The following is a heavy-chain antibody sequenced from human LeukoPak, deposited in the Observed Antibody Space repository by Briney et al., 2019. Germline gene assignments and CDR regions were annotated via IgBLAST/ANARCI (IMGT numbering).Heavy chain of an antibody. CDR1: GYTFTSYD. V-gene: IGHV1-8*01. CDR2: MNPNSGST. CDR3: ARRGDDYDISFDY. Sequence: ASVKVSCKASGYTFTSYDINWVRQATGQGLEWMGWMNPNSGSTDYAQKFQGRVTLTRNTSISTAYMELSSLRSEDTAVYYCARRGDDYDISFDYWGQGTLVTVSS. D-gene: IGHD3-9*01. J-gene: IGHJ4*02.